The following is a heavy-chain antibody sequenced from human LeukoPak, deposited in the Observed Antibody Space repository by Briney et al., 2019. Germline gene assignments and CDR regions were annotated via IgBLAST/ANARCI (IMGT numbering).Heavy chain of an antibody. Sequence: PSETLSLTGTVSGGSISSYYWSWIRQPPGKGLEWSGYIYYSGSTNYNPSLKSRVTISVDTSKNQFSLKLSSVTAADTAVYYCARHVSPYYDFWSGYYTDAFDIWGQGTMVTVSS. V-gene: IGHV4-59*08. J-gene: IGHJ3*02. CDR2: IYYSGST. CDR1: GGSISSYY. D-gene: IGHD3-3*01. CDR3: ARHVSPYYDFWSGYYTDAFDI.